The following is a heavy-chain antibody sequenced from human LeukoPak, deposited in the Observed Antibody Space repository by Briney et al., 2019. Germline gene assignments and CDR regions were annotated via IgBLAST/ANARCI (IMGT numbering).Heavy chain of an antibody. Sequence: GASVKVSCKASGYTFTTYGICWVRQAPAQGLEWMGWISAYNGNTNYAQKLQGRVTMTTDTSTSTAYMELRSLRSDDTAVYYCARVAYCTNGVCYLIREYYFDYWGQGTLVTVSS. D-gene: IGHD2-8*01. CDR2: ISAYNGNT. J-gene: IGHJ4*02. CDR3: ARVAYCTNGVCYLIREYYFDY. V-gene: IGHV1-18*01. CDR1: GYTFTTYG.